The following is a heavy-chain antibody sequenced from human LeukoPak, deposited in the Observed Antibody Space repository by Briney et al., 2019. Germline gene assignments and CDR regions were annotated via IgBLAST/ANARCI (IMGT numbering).Heavy chain of an antibody. J-gene: IGHJ6*03. V-gene: IGHV1-2*02. CDR2: INPNSGGT. CDR3: ARGDGHSGGWPYYYYYMDV. CDR1: GYTFTDYY. Sequence: ASVKVSCKTSGYTFTDYYMHWVRQAPGQGLEWMGWINPNSGGTNYAQRFQGRVTMTRDTSISTAYMELSWLRSDDTAVYYCARGDGHSGGWPYYYYYMDVWGKGTTVTISS. D-gene: IGHD6-19*01.